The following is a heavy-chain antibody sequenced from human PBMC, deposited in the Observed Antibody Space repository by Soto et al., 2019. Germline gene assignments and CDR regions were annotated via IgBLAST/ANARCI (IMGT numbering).Heavy chain of an antibody. CDR3: ARDRGDYYDSSGYPAYFGY. D-gene: IGHD3-22*01. J-gene: IGHJ4*02. Sequence: QVQLVQSGAEVKKPGASVKVSCKASGYTFTSYGISWVRQAPGQGLEWMGWISAYNGNTNYAQKLQGRVTMTTDTSTSTAYMELRSLRSDDTAVYYCARDRGDYYDSSGYPAYFGYWGQGTLVTVSS. CDR2: ISAYNGNT. CDR1: GYTFTSYG. V-gene: IGHV1-18*01.